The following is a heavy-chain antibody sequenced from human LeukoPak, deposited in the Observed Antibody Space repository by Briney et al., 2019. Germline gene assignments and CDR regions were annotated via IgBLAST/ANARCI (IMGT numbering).Heavy chain of an antibody. CDR2: INPNSGGT. Sequence: GASVKVSFKASGYTFTDYYMHWVRQAPGQGLEWMVWINPNSGGTNYAQKFQGRVTMTIDTSISTAYLEVTRLTSDDTALYYCARGEGSSIDYWGQGTLVTVSS. D-gene: IGHD6-13*01. J-gene: IGHJ4*02. CDR1: GYTFTDYY. V-gene: IGHV1-2*02. CDR3: ARGEGSSIDY.